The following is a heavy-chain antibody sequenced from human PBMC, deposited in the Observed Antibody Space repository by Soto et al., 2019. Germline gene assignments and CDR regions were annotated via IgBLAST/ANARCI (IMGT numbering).Heavy chain of an antibody. CDR2: TNHRGRT. D-gene: IGHD5-18*01. CDR3: AGDVVRGYSYGSGSYYYGRDV. J-gene: IGHJ6*02. V-gene: IGHV4-34*01. Sequence: SETLSLTCAVYGGSFSGYYWSWIRQPPGNGLEWIGETNHRGRTTYNPSLKSRVTISVDTSKYQFSLKLSSVTAADTAVYYCAGDVVRGYSYGSGSYYYGRDVWGQGTTVTVCS. CDR1: GGSFSGYY.